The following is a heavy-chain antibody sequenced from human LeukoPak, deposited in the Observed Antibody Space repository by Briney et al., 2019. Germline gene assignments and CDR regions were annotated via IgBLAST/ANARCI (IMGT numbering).Heavy chain of an antibody. CDR2: FDPEDGET. J-gene: IGHJ4*02. CDR3: ATPGYSSSWYKDY. Sequence: ASVKVSCKASGYTLTELSMHWVRQAPGKGLEWMGGFDPEDGETIYAQKFQGRVTMTEDTSTDTAYMELSSLRSEDTAVYYCATPGYSSSWYKDYWGQGTLVTVSS. D-gene: IGHD6-13*01. V-gene: IGHV1-24*01. CDR1: GYTLTELS.